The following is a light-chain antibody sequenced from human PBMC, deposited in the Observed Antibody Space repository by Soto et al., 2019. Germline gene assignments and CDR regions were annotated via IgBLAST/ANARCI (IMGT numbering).Light chain of an antibody. Sequence: DIQMTQSPSSLSASVGDRVIITCRASQSISTYLNWYQQKPGEAPTLLVYDSSTLQSGVPSRFSGSGFGAEFTLTVSSLQPEAFATYYCQQSYSNPTWTFGQGTKVDI. CDR1: QSISTY. CDR2: DSS. CDR3: QQSYSNPTWT. V-gene: IGKV1-39*01. J-gene: IGKJ1*01.